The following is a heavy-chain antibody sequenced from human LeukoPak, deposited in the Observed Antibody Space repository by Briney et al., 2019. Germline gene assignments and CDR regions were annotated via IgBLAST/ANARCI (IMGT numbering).Heavy chain of an antibody. V-gene: IGHV3-7*03. CDR1: GFTFGTYT. Sequence: GGSLRLSCAASGFTFGTYTLNWVRQAPGKGLEWVANIKQDGSEKYYVDSVKGRFTISRDNAKNSLYLQMNSLRAEDTALYYCARHYYGGNSPLDYWGQGTLVTVSS. CDR3: ARHYYGGNSPLDY. D-gene: IGHD4-23*01. J-gene: IGHJ4*02. CDR2: IKQDGSEK.